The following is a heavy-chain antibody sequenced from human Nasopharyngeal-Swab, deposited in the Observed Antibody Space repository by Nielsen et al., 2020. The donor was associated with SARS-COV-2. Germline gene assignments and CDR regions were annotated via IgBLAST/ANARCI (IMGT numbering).Heavy chain of an antibody. V-gene: IGHV1-3*01. CDR1: GYTLSNYA. J-gene: IGHJ4*02. CDR2: INAGKGNT. CDR3: ARVPAVAASRIDY. Sequence: ASVKVSCKASGYTLSNYAMYWVRHAPGQRPEFIGCINAGKGNTIYSQRFQGRVRISRDTSANTVYMELNRLRSEDTAVYYCARVPAVAASRIDYWGQGTLVTVSS. D-gene: IGHD6-19*01.